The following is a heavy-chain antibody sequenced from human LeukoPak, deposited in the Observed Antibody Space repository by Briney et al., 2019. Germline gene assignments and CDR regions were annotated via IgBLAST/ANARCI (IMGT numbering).Heavy chain of an antibody. CDR3: AKNAHYQGYSYGGIDY. CDR2: ISYDGSDK. Sequence: GGSLRLSCAASGFTFSSYGMHWVCQAPGKGLEWVAVISYDGSDKYSADSVKGRFTISRDNSKNTLYLQMNSLRAEDTAVYYCAKNAHYQGYSYGGIDYWGQGTLVTVSS. J-gene: IGHJ4*02. CDR1: GFTFSSYG. V-gene: IGHV3-30*18. D-gene: IGHD5-18*01.